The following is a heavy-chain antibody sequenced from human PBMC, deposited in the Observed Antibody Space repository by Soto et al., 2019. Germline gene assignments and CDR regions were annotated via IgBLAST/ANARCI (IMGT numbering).Heavy chain of an antibody. CDR3: ARIFRITIFGVVIMENYFDY. CDR1: GFTFSSYW. V-gene: IGHV3-7*01. Sequence: PGGSLRLSCAASGFTFSSYWMSWVRQAPGKGLEWVANIKQDGSEKYYVDSVKGRFTISRDNAKNSLYLQMNSLRAEDTAVYYCARIFRITIFGVVIMENYFDYWGQGTLVTVSS. J-gene: IGHJ4*02. CDR2: IKQDGSEK. D-gene: IGHD3-3*01.